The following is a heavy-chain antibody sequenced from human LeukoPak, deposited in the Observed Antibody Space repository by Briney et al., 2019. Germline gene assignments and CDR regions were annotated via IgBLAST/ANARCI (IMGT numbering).Heavy chain of an antibody. CDR3: AISPPLVTIHFYYFMDV. CDR1: GYTFTSYD. V-gene: IGHV1-69*05. D-gene: IGHD4-11*01. J-gene: IGHJ6*03. Sequence: SVKVSCKASGYTFTSYDINWVRQAPGQGPEWLGGFIPTIGTTNSAQRFHDRVTITTDKFTNTAYLELSSLRSEDTAVYYCAISPPLVTIHFYYFMDVWGTGTTVTISS. CDR2: FIPTIGTT.